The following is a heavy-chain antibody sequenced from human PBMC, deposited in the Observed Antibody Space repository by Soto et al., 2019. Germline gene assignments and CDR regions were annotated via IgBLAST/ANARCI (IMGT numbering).Heavy chain of an antibody. D-gene: IGHD2-2*01. CDR3: AKDQCSSTSCYGYGSYFDY. CDR2: ISGSGGST. J-gene: IGHJ4*02. Sequence: VGSLRLSCAASGFTFSSYAMSWVRQAPGKGLEWVSAISGSGGSTYYADSVKGRFTISRDNSKNTLYLQMNSLRAEDTAVYYCAKDQCSSTSCYGYGSYFDYWGQGTLVTVSS. V-gene: IGHV3-23*01. CDR1: GFTFSSYA.